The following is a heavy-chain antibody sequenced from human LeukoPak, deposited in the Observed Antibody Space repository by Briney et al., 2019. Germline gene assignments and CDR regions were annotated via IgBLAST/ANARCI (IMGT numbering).Heavy chain of an antibody. V-gene: IGHV3-30*03. CDR2: ISYDGSNK. Sequence: GGSLRLSCAASGFTFSSYGMHWVRQAPGKGLEWVAVISYDGSNKYYADSVKGRFTISRDNSKNTLYLQMNSLRAEDTAVYYCARSHSYDFWSGYYLEKTFFDYWGQGTLVTVSS. D-gene: IGHD3-3*01. CDR1: GFTFSSYG. J-gene: IGHJ4*02. CDR3: ARSHSYDFWSGYYLEKTFFDY.